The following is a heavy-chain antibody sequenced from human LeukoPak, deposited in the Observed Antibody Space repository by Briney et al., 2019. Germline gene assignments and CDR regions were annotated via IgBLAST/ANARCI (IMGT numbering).Heavy chain of an antibody. CDR1: GYTFTSYD. Sequence: GASVKVSCKASGYTFTSYDINWVQQATGQGLEWMGWMNPNSGNTGYAQKFQGRVTMTRNTSISTAYMELSSLRSEDTAVYYCARGRYDSSGYYHNWFDPWGQGTLVTVSS. CDR3: ARGRYDSSGYYHNWFDP. D-gene: IGHD3-22*01. CDR2: MNPNSGNT. V-gene: IGHV1-8*01. J-gene: IGHJ5*02.